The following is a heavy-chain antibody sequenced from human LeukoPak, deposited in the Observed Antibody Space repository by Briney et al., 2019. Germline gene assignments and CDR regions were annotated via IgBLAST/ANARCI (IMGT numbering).Heavy chain of an antibody. V-gene: IGHV3-23*01. J-gene: IGHJ4*02. Sequence: PGGSLRLSCAASEFTFDSYAMNWVRQAPGKGLEWVSAISGSGANTYYANSVKGRFTISRGNAKNSLYLQMNSLRAEDTAVYYCARDQNYGDYGDYWGQGTLVTVSS. CDR3: ARDQNYGDYGDY. CDR1: EFTFDSYA. D-gene: IGHD4-17*01. CDR2: ISGSGANT.